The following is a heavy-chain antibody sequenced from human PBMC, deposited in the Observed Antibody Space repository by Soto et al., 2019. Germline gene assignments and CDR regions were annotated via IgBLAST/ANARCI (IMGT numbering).Heavy chain of an antibody. CDR2: IRSKAYGATT. V-gene: IGHV3-49*03. D-gene: IGHD4-17*01. Sequence: PGRSLRISCVASGFTFGDYTMSWFRQAPGGGLEWVSFIRSKAYGATTEYAASVKGGFTISRDDSKSIAYLQMNSLKSEDTAVYYCARDIASSDNDDCDGRDGWGQGTTVTVYS. J-gene: IGHJ6*02. CDR1: GFTFGDYT. CDR3: ARDIASSDNDDCDGRDG.